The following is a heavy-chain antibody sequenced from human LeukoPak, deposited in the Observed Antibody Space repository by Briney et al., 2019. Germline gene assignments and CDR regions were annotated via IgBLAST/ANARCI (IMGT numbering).Heavy chain of an antibody. CDR2: IYYSGST. CDR1: GGSISSYY. V-gene: IGHV4-59*01. Sequence: SETLSLTCTVSGGSISSYYWSWIRQPPGKGLEWIGYIYYSGSTNYSPSLKSRVTISVDTSKNQFSLKLSSVTAADTAVYYCARVFSSSWYSLDYWGQGTLVTVSS. D-gene: IGHD6-13*01. CDR3: ARVFSSSWYSLDY. J-gene: IGHJ4*02.